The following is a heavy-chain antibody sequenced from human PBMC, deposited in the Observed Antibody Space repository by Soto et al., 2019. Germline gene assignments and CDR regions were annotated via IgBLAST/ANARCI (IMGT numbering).Heavy chain of an antibody. D-gene: IGHD4-17*01. Sequence: SETLSLTCGVSGYSISSGYYCAWVRQPPGKGLEWIGSINHSGNTYYNPSLKSRVTISVDTSKNQVSLKLSSVTAADTAVYCCARSGDDYGSYIDYWGQGTLVTVSS. CDR3: ARSGDDYGSYIDY. CDR2: INHSGNT. CDR1: GYSISSGYY. J-gene: IGHJ4*02. V-gene: IGHV4-38-2*01.